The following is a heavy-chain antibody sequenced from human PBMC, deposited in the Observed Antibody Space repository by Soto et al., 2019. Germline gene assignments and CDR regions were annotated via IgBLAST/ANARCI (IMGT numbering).Heavy chain of an antibody. D-gene: IGHD1-26*01. Sequence: QVQLVQSGPEVKKPGASVKVSCKASGCTFKSNGISWVRQAPGQGLEWLGWISPHNDHTSYAQKFQGRVTMTTDKSTSTAYMELRSLGSDDTAVYYCARDKGILYGAGRMDYWGQGTLVTVSS. J-gene: IGHJ4*02. CDR2: ISPHNDHT. CDR1: GCTFKSNG. CDR3: ARDKGILYGAGRMDY. V-gene: IGHV1-18*01.